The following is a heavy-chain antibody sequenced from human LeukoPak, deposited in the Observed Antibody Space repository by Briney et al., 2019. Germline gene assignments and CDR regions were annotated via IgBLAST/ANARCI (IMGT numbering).Heavy chain of an antibody. CDR1: GYTFTSYD. D-gene: IGHD1-26*01. J-gene: IGHJ6*02. V-gene: IGHV1-8*01. CDR2: MNPNSGNT. Sequence: ASVKVCCKASGYTFTSYDINWVRQATGQGLEWMGWMNPNSGNTGYAQKFQGRVTMTRNTSISTAYMELSSLRSEDTAVYYCARGRRSGSYSGYYYYGMDVWGQGTTVTVSS. CDR3: ARGRRSGSYSGYYYYGMDV.